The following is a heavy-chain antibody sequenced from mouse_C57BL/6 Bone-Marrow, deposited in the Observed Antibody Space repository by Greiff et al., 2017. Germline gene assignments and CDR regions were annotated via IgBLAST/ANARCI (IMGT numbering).Heavy chain of an antibody. D-gene: IGHD1-1*01. Sequence: IQLQQSGPELVKPGASVKISCKASGYSFTDYNMNWVKQSNGKSLEWIGVINPNYGTTSYNQKFKGKATLTVDQSSSPAYMQLNSLTSEDAAVYYCARGYYGSSYVGYWGQGTTLTVSS. J-gene: IGHJ2*01. CDR1: GYSFTDYN. V-gene: IGHV1-39*01. CDR3: ARGYYGSSYVGY. CDR2: INPNYGTT.